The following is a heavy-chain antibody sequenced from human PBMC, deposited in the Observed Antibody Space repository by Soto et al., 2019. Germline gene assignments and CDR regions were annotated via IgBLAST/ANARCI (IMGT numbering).Heavy chain of an antibody. J-gene: IGHJ4*02. V-gene: IGHV4-39*01. Sequence: SETLSLTCAVSGGAISGRSNYWGWIRQPPGKGLEYIGSIYSGGSTYYNPSLKSRVTLSVDATQNQFSLRLTSVTAADTAVYYCARRHSATWLFDYRGRGTLVTVSS. CDR3: ARRHSATWLFDY. CDR2: IYSGGST. D-gene: IGHD3-9*01. CDR1: GGAISGRSNY.